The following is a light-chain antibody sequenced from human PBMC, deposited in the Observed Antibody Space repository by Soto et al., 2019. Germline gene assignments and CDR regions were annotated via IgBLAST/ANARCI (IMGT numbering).Light chain of an antibody. CDR2: GNS. CDR1: SSNIGAGYD. CDR3: QSYDSGLSGSV. V-gene: IGLV1-40*01. J-gene: IGLJ3*02. Sequence: QSVLTQPPSVSGAPGQRVTISCTGSSSNIGAGYDVHWYQPLPGTAPKLLIYGNSNRPSGVPDRFSGSKSGTAASLAITGLQAEDDDDYYCQSYDSGLSGSVFGGGTELTVL.